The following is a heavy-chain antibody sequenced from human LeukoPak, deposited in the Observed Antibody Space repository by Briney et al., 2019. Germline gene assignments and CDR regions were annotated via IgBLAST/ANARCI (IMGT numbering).Heavy chain of an antibody. Sequence: ASVKVSCKASGYTFTSYYIHWVRQAPGQGLEWMGWINPNSGGTNYAQKFPDRVTMTRDTSISTAYMELSRLRSDDTAVYYCALMGSGSYYTWGQGTLVTVSS. J-gene: IGHJ4*02. CDR1: GYTFTSYY. D-gene: IGHD1-26*01. V-gene: IGHV1-2*02. CDR3: ALMGSGSYYT. CDR2: INPNSGGT.